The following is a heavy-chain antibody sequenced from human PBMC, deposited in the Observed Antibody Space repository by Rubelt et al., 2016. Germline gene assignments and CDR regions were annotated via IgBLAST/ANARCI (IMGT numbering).Heavy chain of an antibody. Sequence: VHLVESGGGVVQPGRSLRLSCAASGFTFSTYWMNWVRQAPGKGLVWVSRINPDGSSTSYADSVKGRFTISRDNAKNTLYMQMNSLNAEDTAVYYCARVEGGTYHDRYVDLWGRGTLVTVSS. CDR2: INPDGSST. CDR1: GFTFSTYW. CDR3: ARVEGGTYHDRYVDL. D-gene: IGHD1-26*01. V-gene: IGHV3-74*02. J-gene: IGHJ2*01.